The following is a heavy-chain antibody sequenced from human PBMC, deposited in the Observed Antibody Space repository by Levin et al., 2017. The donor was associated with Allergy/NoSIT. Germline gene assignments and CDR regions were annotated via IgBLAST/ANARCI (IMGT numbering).Heavy chain of an antibody. CDR3: ARGDSGYDSWCTY. Sequence: ASVKVSCKASGYTFTGYYMHWVRQAPGQGLEWMGWINPNSGGTNYAQKFQGRVTMTRDTSISTAYMELSRLRSDDTAVYYCARGDSGYDSWCTYWGQGTLVTVSS. CDR2: INPNSGGT. J-gene: IGHJ4*02. CDR1: GYTFTGYY. V-gene: IGHV1-2*02. D-gene: IGHD5-12*01.